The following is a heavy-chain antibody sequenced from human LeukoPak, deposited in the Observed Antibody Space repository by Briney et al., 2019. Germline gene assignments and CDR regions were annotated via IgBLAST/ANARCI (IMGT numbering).Heavy chain of an antibody. D-gene: IGHD4-17*01. J-gene: IGHJ4*02. CDR1: GFTLSSND. CDR2: IYSGGST. V-gene: IGHV3-53*01. CDR3: ARVVDHDYGDYYLDY. Sequence: GGSLRLSCAASGFTLSSNDMSWVRQAPGKGLECISVIYSGGSTDYADSVKGRLTISRDNSKNTLYLQMNNLRAEDTAVYYCARVVDHDYGDYYLDYWGQGPLVTVSS.